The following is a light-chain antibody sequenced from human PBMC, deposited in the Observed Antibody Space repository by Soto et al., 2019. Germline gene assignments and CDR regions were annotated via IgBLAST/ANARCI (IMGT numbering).Light chain of an antibody. V-gene: IGKV3-15*01. CDR3: QQYNNWRT. CDR2: GAS. J-gene: IGKJ1*01. CDR1: QSVSSN. Sequence: SPITLSVSPGEKATLSCRASQSVSSNLAWYQQKPGQAPRLLIYGASTRATGIPARFSGSGSGTEFTLTISSLQSEDFAVYYCQQYNNWRTFGQGTKVDIK.